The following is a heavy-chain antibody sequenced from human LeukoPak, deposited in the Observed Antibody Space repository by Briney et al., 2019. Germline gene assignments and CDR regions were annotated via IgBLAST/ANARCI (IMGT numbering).Heavy chain of an antibody. V-gene: IGHV3-53*01. J-gene: IGHJ5*02. D-gene: IGHD4-17*01. CDR1: GLTGSHNY. CDR2: IHTSGDT. Sequence: GRSLRLSCAASGLTGSHNYVSWVRQAPGKGLEWVSAIHTSGDTCYADSVKGRFTISRDTSKNTLYLQINSLRVEDTAVYYCIVFGDSNHWGQGTLVTVSS. CDR3: IVFGDSNH.